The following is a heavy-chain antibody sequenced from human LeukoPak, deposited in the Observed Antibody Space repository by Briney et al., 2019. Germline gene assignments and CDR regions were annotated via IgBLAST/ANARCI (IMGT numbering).Heavy chain of an antibody. D-gene: IGHD3-3*01. CDR3: ARWSGILSNNWFDP. Sequence: PSETLSLTCTVSGGSISSSSYYWGWIRQPPGKGLEWIGSIYYSGSTYYNPSLKSRVTISVDTSKNQFSLKLSSVTAADTAVYYCARWSGILSNNWFDPWGQGTLVTVSS. CDR1: GGSISSSSYY. J-gene: IGHJ5*02. V-gene: IGHV4-39*07. CDR2: IYYSGST.